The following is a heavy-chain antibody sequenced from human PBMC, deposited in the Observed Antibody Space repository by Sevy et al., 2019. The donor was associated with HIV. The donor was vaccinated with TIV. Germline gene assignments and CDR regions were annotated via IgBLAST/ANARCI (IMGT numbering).Heavy chain of an antibody. CDR3: TTSFGVIAGDDFDY. V-gene: IGHV3-7*01. Sequence: GGSLRLSCAASGFTLSTTWMTWVRQAPGKGLEWVANINQDGGAKYYVDSVKGRFTISRDNTKNSLYLQMRSLRVEDTAVYSCTTSFGVIAGDDFDYWGQGTLVTVSS. D-gene: IGHD3-3*01. CDR1: GFTLSTTW. J-gene: IGHJ4*01. CDR2: INQDGGAK.